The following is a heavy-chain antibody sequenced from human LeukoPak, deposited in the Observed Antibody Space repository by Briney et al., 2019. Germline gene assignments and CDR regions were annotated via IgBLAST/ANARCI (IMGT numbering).Heavy chain of an antibody. CDR1: GFTFDDYA. CDR2: ISWNSGNI. Sequence: PGRSLRLSCAASGFTFDDYAMHWVRQAPGRGLEWVSGISWNSGNIGYADSVKGRFTISRDNAKNSLYLQMNSLRAEDTAVYYCAKDQFPTIFGVVIIEGADAFDIWGQGTMVTVSS. CDR3: AKDQFPTIFGVVIIEGADAFDI. J-gene: IGHJ3*02. D-gene: IGHD3-3*01. V-gene: IGHV3-9*01.